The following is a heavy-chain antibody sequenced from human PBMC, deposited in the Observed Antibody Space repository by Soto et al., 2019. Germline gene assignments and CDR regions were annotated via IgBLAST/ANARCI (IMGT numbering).Heavy chain of an antibody. CDR1: GFTFSSYA. CDR3: AKCVSSSSYCAPDY. CDR2: ISPNGDST. Sequence: GGSLRLSCAASGFTFSSYAMSWVRQAPGKGLEWVSVISPNGDSTKYADSVKGRFTISRDNSKNTLYLQMNSLRAEDTAIYNCAKCVSSSSYCAPDYWGQGTLVTVSS. D-gene: IGHD3-22*01. J-gene: IGHJ4*02. V-gene: IGHV3-23*01.